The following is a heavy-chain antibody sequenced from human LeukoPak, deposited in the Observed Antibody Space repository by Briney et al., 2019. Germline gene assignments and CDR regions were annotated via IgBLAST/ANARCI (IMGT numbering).Heavy chain of an antibody. J-gene: IGHJ3*02. V-gene: IGHV4-59*01. CDR2: IYYSGST. CDR1: GGSISSYY. D-gene: IGHD3-22*01. CDR3: ARDYYDSSAAQRDAFDI. Sequence: SETLSLTCTVSGGSISSYYWSWIRQPPGKGLEWIGYIYYSGSTNYNPSLKSRVTISVDTSKNQFSLKLSSVTAADTAVYYCARDYYDSSAAQRDAFDIWGQGTMVTVSS.